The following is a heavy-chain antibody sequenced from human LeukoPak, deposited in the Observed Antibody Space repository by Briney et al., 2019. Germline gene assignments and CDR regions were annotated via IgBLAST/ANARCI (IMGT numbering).Heavy chain of an antibody. CDR1: GGSFSGYY. V-gene: IGHV4-34*01. J-gene: IGHJ5*02. D-gene: IGHD6-13*01. Sequence: AETLSLTCAVYGGSFSGYYWSWIRQPPGKGLEWIGEINHSGSTNYNPSLKRRVTISVDTSKNQFSLKLSSVTAADTAVYYCASAVAAAGTVRWLDPWGQGTLVTVSS. CDR2: INHSGST. CDR3: ASAVAAAGTVRWLDP.